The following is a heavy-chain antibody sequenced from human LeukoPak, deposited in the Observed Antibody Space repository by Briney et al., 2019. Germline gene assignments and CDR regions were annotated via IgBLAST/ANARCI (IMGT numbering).Heavy chain of an antibody. J-gene: IGHJ6*04. CDR3: AELGITMIGGV. CDR1: GFTFSSYS. Sequence: PGGSLRLSCAASGFTFSSYSMNWVRQAPGKGLEWVSSISSSGSTIYYADSVKGRFNISRDNAKNSLYLQMNSLRAEDTAVYYCAELGITMIGGVWGKGTTVTISS. V-gene: IGHV3-48*04. CDR2: ISSSGSTI. D-gene: IGHD3-10*02.